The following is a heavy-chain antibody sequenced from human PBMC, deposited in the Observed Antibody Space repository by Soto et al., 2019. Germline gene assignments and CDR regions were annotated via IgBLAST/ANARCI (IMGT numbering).Heavy chain of an antibody. Sequence: EVQLVESGGGLVQPGRSLRLSCAASGFTFDAYAMHLVPQAQGQGLEWVSGISWNSGSIGYADSVKGRFTISRDNAKNSLYLQMNSLRAEDTALYYCAKDGGKWLVRYRAFDIWGQGTMVTVSS. CDR2: ISWNSGSI. CDR1: GFTFDAYA. V-gene: IGHV3-9*01. D-gene: IGHD6-19*01. J-gene: IGHJ3*02. CDR3: AKDGGKWLVRYRAFDI.